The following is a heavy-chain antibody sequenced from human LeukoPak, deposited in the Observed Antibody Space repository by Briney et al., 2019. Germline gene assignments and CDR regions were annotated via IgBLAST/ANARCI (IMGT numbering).Heavy chain of an antibody. D-gene: IGHD1-20*01. CDR1: GGSISSYY. V-gene: IGHV4-59*01. Sequence: SETLSLTCTVSGGSISSYYWSWIRQPPGKGLEWIGYIYYSGSTNYNPSLKSRVTISVDTSKNQFSLKLSSVTAADTAVYYCAADIAPRNITGTTSDWFDPWGQGTLVTVSS. J-gene: IGHJ5*02. CDR3: AADIAPRNITGTTSDWFDP. CDR2: IYYSGST.